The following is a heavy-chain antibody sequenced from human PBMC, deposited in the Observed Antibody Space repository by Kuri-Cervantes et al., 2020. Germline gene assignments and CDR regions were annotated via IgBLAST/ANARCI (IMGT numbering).Heavy chain of an antibody. Sequence: SETLSLTCVVSGYSISNGYYWGWIRQPPGKGLEWSATMFHSGITYYNPSLKSRVTISVDTSKNHFSLRMSSMTAADTAVYYCARHRGNAYGKMWDFDYWGQGNLVTVSS. CDR2: MFHSGIT. CDR3: ARHRGNAYGKMWDFDY. CDR1: GYSISNGYY. J-gene: IGHJ4*02. D-gene: IGHD5-18*01. V-gene: IGHV4-38-2*01.